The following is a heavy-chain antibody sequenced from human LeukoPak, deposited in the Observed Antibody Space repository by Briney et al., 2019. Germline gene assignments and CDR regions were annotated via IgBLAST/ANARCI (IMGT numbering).Heavy chain of an antibody. V-gene: IGHV4-31*03. Sequence: PSQTLSLTCTVSGGSISSGDYYWSWIRQHPGKGLEWFGYIYYSGSTYYNPSLKSRVTISVDTSKNQFSPKLSSVTAADTAVYYCARYNYGSGSYSYFDYWGQGTLVTVSS. CDR2: IYYSGST. CDR1: GGSISSGDYY. J-gene: IGHJ4*02. CDR3: ARYNYGSGSYSYFDY. D-gene: IGHD3-10*01.